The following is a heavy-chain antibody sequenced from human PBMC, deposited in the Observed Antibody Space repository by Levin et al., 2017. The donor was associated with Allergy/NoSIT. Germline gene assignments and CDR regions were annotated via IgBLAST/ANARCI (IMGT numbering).Heavy chain of an antibody. CDR1: GFTFSSFA. CDR3: AKDMAF. D-gene: IGHD5-24*01. V-gene: IGHV3-23*01. J-gene: IGHJ4*02. CDR2: IGGRGGAT. Sequence: SCAASGFTFSSFAMSWVRQAPGKGLEWVSAIGGRGGATYYADSVKGRFIISRDNSKNTLYLDLNSLRAEDTAVYYCAKDMAFWGQGTLVTVSS.